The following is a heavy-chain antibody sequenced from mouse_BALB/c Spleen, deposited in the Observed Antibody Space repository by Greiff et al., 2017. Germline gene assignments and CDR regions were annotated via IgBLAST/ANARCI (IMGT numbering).Heavy chain of an antibody. CDR1: GFTFSSFG. D-gene: IGHD1-1*01. J-gene: IGHJ3*01. CDR2: ISSGSSTI. Sequence: EVMLVESGGGLVQPGGSRKLSCAASGFTFSSFGMHWVRQAPEKGLEWVAYISSGSSTIYYADTVKGRFTISRDNPKNTLFLQMTSLRSEDTAMYYCARNYDGSSSAWFAYWGQGTLVTVSA. V-gene: IGHV5-17*02. CDR3: ARNYDGSSSAWFAY.